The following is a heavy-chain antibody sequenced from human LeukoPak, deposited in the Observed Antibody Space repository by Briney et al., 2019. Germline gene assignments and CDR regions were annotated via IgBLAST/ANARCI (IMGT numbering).Heavy chain of an antibody. CDR2: IRHDGRGK. CDR3: AKCPPLFSSASDYMDV. V-gene: IGHV3-30*02. Sequence: GGSLRLSWVAAGFTFTHYGRHWVRQAPGKGVEWVAFIRHDGRGKFFADSVKGRFIISRDNSKNTVFLQINSLRIEDTAVYYCAKCPPLFSSASDYMDVWGTGTTVIVSS. D-gene: IGHD6-6*01. J-gene: IGHJ6*03. CDR1: GFTFTHYG.